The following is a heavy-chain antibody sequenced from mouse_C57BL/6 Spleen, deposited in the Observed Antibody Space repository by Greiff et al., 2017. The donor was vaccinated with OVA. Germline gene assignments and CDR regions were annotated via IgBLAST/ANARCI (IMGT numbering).Heavy chain of an antibody. J-gene: IGHJ2*01. D-gene: IGHD1-1*01. Sequence: QVQLQQPGAELVRPGSSVKLSCKASGYTFTSYWMHWVKQRPIQGLEWIGNIDPSDSETHYNQKVKDKATLTVDNSSSTAYMQLSTLISEDSAVYYCARGIGSSSDYWGQGTTLTVSS. CDR2: IDPSDSET. V-gene: IGHV1-52*01. CDR1: GYTFTSYW. CDR3: ARGIGSSSDY.